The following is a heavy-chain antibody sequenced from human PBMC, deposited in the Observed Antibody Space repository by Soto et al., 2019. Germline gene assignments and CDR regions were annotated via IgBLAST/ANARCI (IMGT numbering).Heavy chain of an antibody. J-gene: IGHJ6*02. CDR1: CGSISSGGYS. V-gene: IGHV4-30-2*01. Sequence: LSLTCAVSCGSISSGGYSWSWIRQPPGKGLEWIGYIYHSGSTYYNPSLKSRVTISVDRSKNQFSLKLSSVTAADTAVYYCARLATLGYCSSTSCHTYYGMDVWGQGATVTVSS. D-gene: IGHD2-2*01. CDR3: ARLATLGYCSSTSCHTYYGMDV. CDR2: IYHSGST.